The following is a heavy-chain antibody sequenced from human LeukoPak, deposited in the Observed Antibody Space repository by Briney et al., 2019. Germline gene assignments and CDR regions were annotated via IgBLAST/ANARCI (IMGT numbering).Heavy chain of an antibody. CDR1: GFSIRSSW. CDR3: AREPAWGAIDY. V-gene: IGHV3-7*01. J-gene: IGHJ4*02. Sequence: GGSLRLSCAVSGFSIRSSWMSWVRQTPGKGLEWVADMNEDGSGTYYVDSVKGRFTVSRDNAKNSLYLQMSSLRAEDPAVYYCAREPAWGAIDYWGQGTLVTVSS. CDR2: MNEDGSGT. D-gene: IGHD7-27*01.